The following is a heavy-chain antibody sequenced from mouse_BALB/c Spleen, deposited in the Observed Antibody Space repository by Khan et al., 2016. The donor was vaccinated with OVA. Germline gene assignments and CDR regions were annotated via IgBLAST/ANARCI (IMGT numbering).Heavy chain of an antibody. V-gene: IGHV1S136*01. J-gene: IGHJ3*01. D-gene: IGHD1-1*01. Sequence: VQLKESGPELVKPGASVKMSCKASGYTFTSYVMHWVKQKPRQGLEWIGYISPNSDGSKYNEKFRGKATLTSDKSSSTAYLELSSLTSEDSAVYYSLGSLFYYGSAYEGIAYWGQGTMVTVSA. CDR1: GYTFTSYV. CDR3: LGSLFYYGSAYEGIAY. CDR2: ISPNSDGS.